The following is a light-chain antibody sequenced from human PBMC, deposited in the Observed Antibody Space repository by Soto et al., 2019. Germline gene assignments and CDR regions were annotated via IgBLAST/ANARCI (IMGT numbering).Light chain of an antibody. J-gene: IGKJ4*01. Sequence: EIVLTQSPGTLSLSPGERATLSCRASQSVSSSYLAWYQQKPGQAPRLLIYGASSRATGIPDRFSGTGSGTDFTLTISRLEPEYFAVYYCQQYARSPLTFGGGTKVEIK. CDR2: GAS. V-gene: IGKV3-20*01. CDR1: QSVSSSY. CDR3: QQYARSPLT.